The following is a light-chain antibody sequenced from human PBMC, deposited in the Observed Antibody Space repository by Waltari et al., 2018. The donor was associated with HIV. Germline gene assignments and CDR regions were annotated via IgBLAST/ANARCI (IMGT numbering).Light chain of an antibody. Sequence: SVVTQPASVSGFPGQSVTISCTGNDSDFGYGNFVSWYQQHPGKAPKVILFEVDSRASGVDDRFSGSKSGNTASLTISGLRTEDEANYYCSSFTKDFTVIFGGGTKVTIL. V-gene: IGLV2-14*03. CDR2: EVD. CDR1: DSDFGYGNF. J-gene: IGLJ2*01. CDR3: SSFTKDFTVI.